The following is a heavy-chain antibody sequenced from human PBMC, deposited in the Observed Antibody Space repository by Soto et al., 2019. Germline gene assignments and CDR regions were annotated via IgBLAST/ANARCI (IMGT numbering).Heavy chain of an antibody. CDR3: AREQEQQLVESWFDP. CDR1: GYTFTSYA. CDR2: INAGNGNT. D-gene: IGHD6-13*01. Sequence: ASVKVSCKASGYTFTSYAMHWVRQAPGQRLEWMGWINAGNGNTKYSQKVQGRVTITRDTSASTAYMELSSLRSEDTAVYYCAREQEQQLVESWFDPWGQGTLVTVSS. V-gene: IGHV1-3*01. J-gene: IGHJ5*02.